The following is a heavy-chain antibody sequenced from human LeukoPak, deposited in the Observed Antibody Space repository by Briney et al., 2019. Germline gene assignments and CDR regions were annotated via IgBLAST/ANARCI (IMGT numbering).Heavy chain of an antibody. CDR2: IYYSGST. CDR3: ARHASDYVWGSYRYPNWFDP. V-gene: IGHV4-59*08. Sequence: SETLSLTCTVSGGSISSYYWSWIRQPPGKRLEWIGYIYYSGSTNYNPSLKSRVTISVDTSKNQFSLKLSSVTAADTAVYYCARHASDYVWGSYRYPNWFDPWGQGTLVTVSS. J-gene: IGHJ5*02. CDR1: GGSISSYY. D-gene: IGHD3-16*02.